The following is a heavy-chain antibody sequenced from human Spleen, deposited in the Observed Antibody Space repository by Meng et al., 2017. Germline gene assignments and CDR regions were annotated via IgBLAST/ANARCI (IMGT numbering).Heavy chain of an antibody. D-gene: IGHD1-26*01. Sequence: GGSLRLSCAASGFTVSSNEMSWVRQAPGKGLEWVSSISGDSTYYADSGKGRFAISRDNSKNTRHLQMNSLRGEDTAVYYCARDVAGRGGYWGQGTLVTVSS. CDR2: ISGDST. J-gene: IGHJ4*02. V-gene: IGHV3-38-3*01. CDR1: GFTVSSNE. CDR3: ARDVAGRGGY.